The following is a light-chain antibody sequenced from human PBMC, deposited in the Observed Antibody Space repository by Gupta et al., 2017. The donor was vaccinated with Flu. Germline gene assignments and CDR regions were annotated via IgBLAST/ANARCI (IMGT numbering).Light chain of an antibody. CDR2: SNN. J-gene: IGLJ3*02. V-gene: IGLV1-44*01. Sequence: SVLTQSPTASGTPGQRATISCPGSSSNIGSNTVNWYQQLPGTAPKLLIYSNNQRPSGVPDRFSGSKSGTSASLAISGLQSEDEADYYCAAWDDSLNGWVFGGGTKLTVL. CDR3: AAWDDSLNGWV. CDR1: SSNIGSNT.